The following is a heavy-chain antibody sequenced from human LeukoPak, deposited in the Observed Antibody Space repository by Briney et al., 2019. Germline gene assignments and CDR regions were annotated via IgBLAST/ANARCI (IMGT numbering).Heavy chain of an antibody. CDR3: ARDREYRIAARPDGY. CDR1: GYTFTGYY. CDR2: INPNSGGT. D-gene: IGHD6-6*01. Sequence: GASVKVSCKASGYTFTGYYMHWVRQAPGQGLEWMGWINPNSGGTNYAQKFQGRVTMTRDTSISTAYMELSRLRSDDTAVYYCARDREYRIAARPDGYWGQGTLVTVSS. V-gene: IGHV1-2*02. J-gene: IGHJ4*02.